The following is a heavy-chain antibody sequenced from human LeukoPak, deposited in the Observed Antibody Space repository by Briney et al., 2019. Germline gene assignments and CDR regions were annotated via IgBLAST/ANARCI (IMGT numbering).Heavy chain of an antibody. CDR1: GFTFSSYS. J-gene: IGHJ6*02. Sequence: PGGSLRLSCAVSGFTFSSYSMNWGRQAPGKGLEWVSYISATSSTIYYADSVKGRFTISRDNAKNSLYLQMNSLRAEDTAVYYCAKDKPSSSSSWYLDYYYYYGMDVWGQGTTVTVSS. D-gene: IGHD6-13*01. CDR2: ISATSSTI. CDR3: AKDKPSSSSSWYLDYYYYYGMDV. V-gene: IGHV3-48*01.